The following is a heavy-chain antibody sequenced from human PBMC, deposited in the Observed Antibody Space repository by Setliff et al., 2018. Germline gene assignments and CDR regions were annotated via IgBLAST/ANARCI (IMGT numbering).Heavy chain of an antibody. V-gene: IGHV4-34*01. CDR1: GGSFSGYQ. CDR2: INPSGTT. CDR3: RFWSYVYKNDY. J-gene: IGHJ4*02. Sequence: PSETLSLTCAVYGGSFSGYQWSWIRQPPGKGLEWIGEINPSGTTNYIPSLKSRLTISVDTSKRQFSLKLISVTAADTAVYYCRFWSYVYKNDYWAQGTLVTVSS. D-gene: IGHD3-16*01.